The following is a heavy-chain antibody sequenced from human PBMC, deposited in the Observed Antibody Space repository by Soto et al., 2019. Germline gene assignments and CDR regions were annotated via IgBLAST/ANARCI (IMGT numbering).Heavy chain of an antibody. J-gene: IGHJ4*02. CDR2: MDPITGGT. D-gene: IGHD3-9*01. CDR3: AKDFYVWGYKTGYPLEY. Sequence: GASVKVSCKASGCNLGAYYTYWVRQAPGRGLEWVGLMDPITGGTDYEERLRDRVTMTRDTSINTAYMELGRLRSDDTAIYFCAKDFYVWGYKTGYPLEYWGPGTPVTVSS. V-gene: IGHV1-2*02. CDR1: GCNLGAYY.